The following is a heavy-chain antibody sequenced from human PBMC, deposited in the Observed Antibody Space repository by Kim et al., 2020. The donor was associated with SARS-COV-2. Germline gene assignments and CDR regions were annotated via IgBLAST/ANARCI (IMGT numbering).Heavy chain of an antibody. Sequence: SETLSLTCTVSGAFISGYSWSWIRQPPGKGLEWIGYIYYSGSTNYKHYLKSRVTISVDTSKNQFSLKLSSVTAADTAVYYCERDGLGYCSGGSSPWAFDIWGQGTMDAVSS. V-gene: IGHV4-59*01. CDR3: ERDGLGYCSGGSSPWAFDI. CDR1: GAFISGYS. D-gene: IGHD2-15*01. J-gene: IGHJ3*02. CDR2: IYYSGST.